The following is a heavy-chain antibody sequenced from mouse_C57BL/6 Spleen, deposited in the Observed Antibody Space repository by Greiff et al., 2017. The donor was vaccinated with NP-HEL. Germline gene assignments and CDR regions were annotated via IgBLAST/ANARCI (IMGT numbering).Heavy chain of an antibody. Sequence: VQLQQSGPELVKPGASVKMSCKASGYTFTDYNMHWVKQSHGKSLEWIGYINPNNGGTSYNQKFKGKATLTVNKSSSTAYMELRSLTSEDSAVYSCAREEAYFYAMDYWGQGTSVTVSS. CDR3: AREEAYFYAMDY. V-gene: IGHV1-22*01. J-gene: IGHJ4*01. D-gene: IGHD2-10*01. CDR1: GYTFTDYN. CDR2: INPNNGGT.